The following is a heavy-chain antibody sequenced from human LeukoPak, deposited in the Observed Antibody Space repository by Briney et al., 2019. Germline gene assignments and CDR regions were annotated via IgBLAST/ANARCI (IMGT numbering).Heavy chain of an antibody. Sequence: SETLSLTCAVYGGSFSGYYWSWIRQPPGKGLEWIGEINHSGSTNYNPSLKSRVTISVDTSRNQFSLKLSSVTAADTAVYYCARGANFYYYGMDVWGQGTTVTVSS. CDR2: INHSGST. V-gene: IGHV4-34*01. J-gene: IGHJ6*02. CDR1: GGSFSGYY. CDR3: ARGANFYYYGMDV. D-gene: IGHD2-15*01.